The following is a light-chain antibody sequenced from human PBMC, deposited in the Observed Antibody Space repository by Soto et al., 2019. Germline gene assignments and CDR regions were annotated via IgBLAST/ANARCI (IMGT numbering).Light chain of an antibody. CDR2: EAS. CDR3: QQCNNWPRT. J-gene: IGKJ1*01. V-gene: IGKV3-15*01. Sequence: EIVLTQSPATLSLSPGERATLSCGASQSVSSSYLAWYQQKPGLAPRLLIYEASTRATGIPARFSGSGSGTEFVLTISSLQSEDFAVYYCQQCNNWPRTFGQGTKVDIK. CDR1: QSVSSSY.